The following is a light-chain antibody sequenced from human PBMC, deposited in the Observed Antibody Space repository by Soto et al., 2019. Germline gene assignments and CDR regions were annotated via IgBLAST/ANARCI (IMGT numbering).Light chain of an antibody. CDR3: QQLNSYSWT. CDR1: QGISSY. CDR2: AAS. J-gene: IGKJ1*01. Sequence: DIQLTQSPSFLSASVGDRVTITCRASQGISSYLAWYQQKPGKAPKLLIYAASTLQSGVPSRFSGSGSGTEFTLTISSLQPEDFATYYCQQLNSYSWTFGQGAKMDIK. V-gene: IGKV1-9*01.